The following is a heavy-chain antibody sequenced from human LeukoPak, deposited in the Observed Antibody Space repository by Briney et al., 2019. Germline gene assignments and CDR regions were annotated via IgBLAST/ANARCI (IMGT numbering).Heavy chain of an antibody. D-gene: IGHD1-26*01. V-gene: IGHV3-11*01. CDR2: ISSSGSST. CDR3: ARDCPGWELPQAFDI. Sequence: PGGSLRLSCAASRFTFSDYYMNWIRQAPGKGLEWVSYISSSGSSTYYADSVKGRFTISRDNARNSLYLQMNSLRAEDTAVYYCARDCPGWELPQAFDIWGQGTMVTVSS. J-gene: IGHJ3*02. CDR1: RFTFSDYY.